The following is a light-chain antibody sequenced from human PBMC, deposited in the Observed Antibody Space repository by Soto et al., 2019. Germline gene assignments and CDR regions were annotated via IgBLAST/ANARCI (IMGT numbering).Light chain of an antibody. CDR3: QQYGSPPLT. CDR2: EAY. J-gene: IGKJ4*01. CDR1: QSVTSNY. V-gene: IGKV3-20*01. Sequence: EIVLTQSPGTLSLSPGERATLSCRASQSVTSNYLAWHQQKPGQAPRLLIYEAYSRATGISDRLSGGGSGTDFTLTISRLEPEDFAVYYCQQYGSPPLTFGGGTQVEIK.